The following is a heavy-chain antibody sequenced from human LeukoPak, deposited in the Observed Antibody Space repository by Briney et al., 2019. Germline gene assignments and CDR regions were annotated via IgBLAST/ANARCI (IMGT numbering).Heavy chain of an antibody. Sequence: PGGSLRLSCAASGFTFSSYGMHWVRRAPGKGLEWVSAISGSGGSTYYADSVKGRFTISRDNSKNTLYLQMNSLRAEDTAVYYCAKGEKDIAAPLYWGQGTLVTVSP. D-gene: IGHD6-6*01. CDR1: GFTFSSYG. J-gene: IGHJ4*02. V-gene: IGHV3-23*01. CDR3: AKGEKDIAAPLY. CDR2: ISGSGGST.